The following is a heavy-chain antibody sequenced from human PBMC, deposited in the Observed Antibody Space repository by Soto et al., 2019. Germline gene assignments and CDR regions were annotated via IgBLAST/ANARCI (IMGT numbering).Heavy chain of an antibody. CDR2: INHSGST. Sequence: SETLSLTCAVYGGSFSGYYWSWIRQPPGKGLEWIGEINHSGSTNYNPSLKSRVTISVDTSKNQFSLKLSSVTAADTAVYYCARDLASSREYNWFDPWGQGTLVTVSS. J-gene: IGHJ5*02. D-gene: IGHD6-13*01. CDR1: GGSFSGYY. V-gene: IGHV4-34*01. CDR3: ARDLASSREYNWFDP.